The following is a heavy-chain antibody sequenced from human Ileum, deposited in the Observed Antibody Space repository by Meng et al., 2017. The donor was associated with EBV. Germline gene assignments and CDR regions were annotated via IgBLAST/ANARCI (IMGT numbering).Heavy chain of an antibody. Sequence: EVQLVEAGRGAVQPGGSLRLSCAAAGFTFNNYAMTWVRQASGKGLEYVSGISGSGRTTDYADSVKGRFTMSRDNSKSTHYLQLNSLRAEDTAVYFCARMSSVALPAAIDFWGQGTLVTVSS. J-gene: IGHJ4*02. CDR3: ARMSSVALPAAIDF. CDR1: GFTFNNYA. CDR2: ISGSGRTT. V-gene: IGHV3-23*04. D-gene: IGHD2-2*01.